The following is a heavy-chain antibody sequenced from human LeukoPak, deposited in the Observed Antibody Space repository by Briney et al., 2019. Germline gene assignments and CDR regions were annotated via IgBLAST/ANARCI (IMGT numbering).Heavy chain of an antibody. J-gene: IGHJ6*02. CDR2: ISSSSSYI. CDR3: ARQAYGGNSDYYGMDV. CDR1: GFTFTDYA. V-gene: IGHV3-21*01. D-gene: IGHD4-23*01. Sequence: GGSLRLSCAASGFTFTDYAMNWVRQAPGKGLEWVSSISSSSSYIYYADSVKGRFTISRDNAKNSLYLQMNSLRAEDTAVYYCARQAYGGNSDYYGMDVWGQGTTVTVSS.